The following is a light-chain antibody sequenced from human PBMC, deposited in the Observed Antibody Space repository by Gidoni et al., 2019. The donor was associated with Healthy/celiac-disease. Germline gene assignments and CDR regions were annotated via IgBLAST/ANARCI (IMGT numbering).Light chain of an antibody. Sequence: DIQWTQSPSFLSASVGDRVTITCRASQGISSYLAWYQQKPGKAPKLLIYAASTLQSGVPSRFSGSGSGTEFTLTISSLQPEDFATYYCQQLNSYAWGTFGPGTKVDIK. CDR1: QGISSY. CDR2: AAS. J-gene: IGKJ3*01. V-gene: IGKV1-9*01. CDR3: QQLNSYAWGT.